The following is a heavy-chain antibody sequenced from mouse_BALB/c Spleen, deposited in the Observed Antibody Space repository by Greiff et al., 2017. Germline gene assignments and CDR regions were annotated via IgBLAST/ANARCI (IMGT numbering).Heavy chain of an antibody. CDR3: ARDRDYYGRMDY. J-gene: IGHJ4*01. D-gene: IGHD1-1*01. V-gene: IGHV7-3*02. CDR2: IRNKANGYTT. CDR1: GFTFTDYY. Sequence: EVHLVESGGGLVQPGGSLRLSCATSGFTFTDYYMSWVRQPPGKALEWLGFIRNKANGYTTEYSASVKGRFTISRDNSQSILYLQMNTLRAEDSATYYCARDRDYYGRMDYWGQGTSVTVSS.